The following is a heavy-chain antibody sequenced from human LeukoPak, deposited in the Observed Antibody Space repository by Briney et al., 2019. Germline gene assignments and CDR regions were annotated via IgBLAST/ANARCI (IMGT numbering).Heavy chain of an antibody. V-gene: IGHV3-23*01. CDR3: AKRSIVVVITTEEYYFDY. J-gene: IGHJ4*02. CDR1: GFTFSSYA. Sequence: GGSLRPSCAASGFTFSSYAMSWVRQAPGKGLEWVSAISGSGGSTYYADSVKGRFTISRDNSKNTLYLQMNSLRAEDTAVYYCAKRSIVVVITTEEYYFDYWGQGTLVTVSS. CDR2: ISGSGGST. D-gene: IGHD3-22*01.